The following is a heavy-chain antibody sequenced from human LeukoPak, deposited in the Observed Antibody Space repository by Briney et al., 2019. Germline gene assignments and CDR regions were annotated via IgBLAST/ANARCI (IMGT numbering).Heavy chain of an antibody. CDR1: GDSVSRNSGA. D-gene: IGHD3-22*01. J-gene: IGHJ6*02. V-gene: IGHV6-1*01. CDR2: TYYRPKWYN. Sequence: SQTLSLTCAISGDSVSRNSGAWNWIRQSPSRGLEWLGRTYYRPKWYNEYAVSVKSRITINPDTSKNQFSLQLNSVTPEDTAVYYCAREDSGESPNSGYWGRHYYYYGMDVWGQGTTVTVSS. CDR3: AREDSGESPNSGYWGRHYYYYGMDV.